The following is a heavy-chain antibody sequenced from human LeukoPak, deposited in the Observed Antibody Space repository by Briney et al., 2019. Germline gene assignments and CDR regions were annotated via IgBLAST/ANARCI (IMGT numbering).Heavy chain of an antibody. J-gene: IGHJ4*02. V-gene: IGHV3-64*01. CDR3: ARGSKGMIMDFDY. D-gene: IGHD2-8*01. CDR2: ISSNGGSI. Sequence: GGSLRLSCAASGFTFSSYAMHWVRQAPGKGLEYVSAISSNGGSIYYANSVKGRFTISRDNSKNTLYLQMGSLRAEDMAVYYCARGSKGMIMDFDYWGQGTLVTVSS. CDR1: GFTFSSYA.